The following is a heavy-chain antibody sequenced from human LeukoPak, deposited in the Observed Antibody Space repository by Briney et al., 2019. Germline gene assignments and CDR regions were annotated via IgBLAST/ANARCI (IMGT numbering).Heavy chain of an antibody. CDR1: GFTLSNYW. CDR3: ASAVD. V-gene: IGHV3-7*01. CDR2: IKEDGSEK. Sequence: GGSLRLSCAAAGFTLSNYWMSWVRQAPGKELEWVANIKEDGSEKYYVDSVKGRFTISRDNAKNSLYLQVSSLRAEDTAVYYCASAVDWGQGTLVTVSS. J-gene: IGHJ4*02.